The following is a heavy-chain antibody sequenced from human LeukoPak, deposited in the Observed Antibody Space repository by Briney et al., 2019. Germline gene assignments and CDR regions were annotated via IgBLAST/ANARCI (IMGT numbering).Heavy chain of an antibody. J-gene: IGHJ4*02. Sequence: SETLSLTCTVSGGSISSYYWSWIRQPPGKGLEWIGYIYHSGSSYYNPSLKSRVTTSVDRSKNQFSLKVSSVTAADTAVYYCARVYVVVPAAFDYWGQGTLVTVSS. CDR3: ARVYVVVPAAFDY. D-gene: IGHD2-2*01. V-gene: IGHV4-59*12. CDR2: IYHSGSS. CDR1: GGSISSYY.